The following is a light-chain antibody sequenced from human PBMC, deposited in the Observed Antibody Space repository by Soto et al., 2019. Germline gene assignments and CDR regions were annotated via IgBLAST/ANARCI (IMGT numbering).Light chain of an antibody. CDR1: QTISSW. Sequence: IQMTQCPSHLSVSVGDRVTLTCRASQTISSWLAWYQQKPGKAPKLLIYKASTLKSGVPSRFSGSGSGTEFTLTISSLQPDDFATYYCQHYNSYSEAFGQGTKVDIK. J-gene: IGKJ1*01. CDR3: QHYNSYSEA. V-gene: IGKV1-5*03. CDR2: KAS.